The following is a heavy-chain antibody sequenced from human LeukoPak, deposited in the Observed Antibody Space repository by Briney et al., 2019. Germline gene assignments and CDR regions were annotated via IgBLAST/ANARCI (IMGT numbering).Heavy chain of an antibody. D-gene: IGHD6-19*01. CDR2: VLEDGSYQ. CDR1: GFTFSNYI. J-gene: IGHJ6*03. Sequence: GGSLRLSCAASGFTFSNYIMHWVRQAPGKGLDWVAVVLEDGSYQYYADSVKGRFTISRDNSKNTLFLQMNSLRGEDTAMYYCARGPIRSGWSPGGLYYYYYMDVWGKGTTVTISS. V-gene: IGHV3-30*04. CDR3: ARGPIRSGWSPGGLYYYYYMDV.